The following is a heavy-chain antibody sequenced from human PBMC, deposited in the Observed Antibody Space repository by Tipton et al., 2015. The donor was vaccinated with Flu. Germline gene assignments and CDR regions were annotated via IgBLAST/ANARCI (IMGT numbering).Heavy chain of an antibody. Sequence: TLSLTCTVSGGSISSYYWSWIRQPPGKGLEWIGYIYYSGSTNYNPSLKSRVTISVDTSKNQFSLKLSSVTAADTAVYYCAREGTHGGGSVDYWGQGTLVTVSS. J-gene: IGHJ4*02. CDR2: IYYSGST. V-gene: IGHV4-59*01. D-gene: IGHD2-15*01. CDR1: GGSISSYY. CDR3: AREGTHGGGSVDY.